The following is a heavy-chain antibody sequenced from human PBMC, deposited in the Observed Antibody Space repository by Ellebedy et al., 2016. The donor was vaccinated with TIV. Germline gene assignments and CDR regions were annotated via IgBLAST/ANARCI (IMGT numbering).Heavy chain of an antibody. Sequence: AASVKVSCKASGFTFTSYTFHWVRQAPGQRLEWMGWINAGNGDTRYSQKFKGRVTMTTDTSASTGYMELSSLRSEDTAEYYCARGNPNDYWGQGTLVTVSS. D-gene: IGHD1-14*01. V-gene: IGHV1-3*01. CDR2: INAGNGDT. CDR3: ARGNPNDY. J-gene: IGHJ4*02. CDR1: GFTFTSYT.